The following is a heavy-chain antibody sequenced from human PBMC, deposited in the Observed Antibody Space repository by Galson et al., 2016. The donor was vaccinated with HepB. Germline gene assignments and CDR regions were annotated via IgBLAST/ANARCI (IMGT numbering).Heavy chain of an antibody. CDR1: GFTFSSYG. CDR2: ISYDGSNK. J-gene: IGHJ4*02. CDR3: AKTVRMTTVTGFDY. Sequence: SLRLSCAASGFTFSSYGMHWVRQAPGKGLEWVAVISYDGSNKYYADSVKGRVTISRDNSKNTLYLQMNSLRAEDTAVYYCAKTVRMTTVTGFDYWGQGTLVTVSS. V-gene: IGHV3-30*18. D-gene: IGHD4-17*01.